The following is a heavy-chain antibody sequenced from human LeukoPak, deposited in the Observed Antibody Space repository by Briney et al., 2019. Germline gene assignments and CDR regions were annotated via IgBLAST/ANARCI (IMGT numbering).Heavy chain of an antibody. Sequence: SETPSLTCTVSGGSISSYYWSWSPQPPRERLERSGYIYYSGGTNYNPPLQRRVALSVDTSKNQFSLNLSSVTAALTPRYYCAGGFGSWYFGGYYFDFWPQETGVTV. D-gene: IGHD6-13*01. V-gene: IGHV4-59*01. J-gene: IGHJ4*02. CDR1: GGSISSYY. CDR2: IYYSGGT. CDR3: AGGFGSWYFGGYYFDF.